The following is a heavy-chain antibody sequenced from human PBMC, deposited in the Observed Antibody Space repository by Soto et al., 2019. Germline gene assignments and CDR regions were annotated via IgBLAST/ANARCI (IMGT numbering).Heavy chain of an antibody. D-gene: IGHD1-26*01. CDR3: ARGLGLYYFDY. V-gene: IGHV1-3*01. Sequence: ASVKVSCKASGYTFTSYAMHWVRQAPGQRLEWMGWINAGNGNTKYSQKFQGRVTITRDTSASTAYMELSSLRSEDTAVYYCARGLGLYYFDYWGQGTLVAVSS. CDR1: GYTFTSYA. CDR2: INAGNGNT. J-gene: IGHJ4*02.